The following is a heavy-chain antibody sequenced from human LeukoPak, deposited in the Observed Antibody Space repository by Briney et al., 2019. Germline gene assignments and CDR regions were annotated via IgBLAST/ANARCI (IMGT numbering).Heavy chain of an antibody. Sequence: ASVKVSCKASGGTFSSYAISWVRQAPGQGLEWMGWISTYNGYTNYAQKLQGRVTMTTDTSTSTAYMELRSLRSDDTAVYYCARARGDYDYVWGSYPSECDYWGQGTLVTVSS. V-gene: IGHV1-18*01. CDR3: ARARGDYDYVWGSYPSECDY. J-gene: IGHJ4*02. CDR1: GGTFSSYA. D-gene: IGHD3-16*01. CDR2: ISTYNGYT.